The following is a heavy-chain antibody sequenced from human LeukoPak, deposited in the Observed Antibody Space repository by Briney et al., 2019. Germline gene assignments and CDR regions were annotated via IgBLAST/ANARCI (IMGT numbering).Heavy chain of an antibody. Sequence: GGSLRLSCAAPGFTFSSYWMSWVREAPGEGLEWVVNIKQDGSEKYYVDSVKGRFTISRDNAKSSLYLQMNSLRAEDTAVYYCARDERVTIFGVAFFDYWGQGTLVTVSS. D-gene: IGHD3-3*01. CDR2: IKQDGSEK. CDR3: ARDERVTIFGVAFFDY. CDR1: GFTFSSYW. V-gene: IGHV3-7*01. J-gene: IGHJ4*02.